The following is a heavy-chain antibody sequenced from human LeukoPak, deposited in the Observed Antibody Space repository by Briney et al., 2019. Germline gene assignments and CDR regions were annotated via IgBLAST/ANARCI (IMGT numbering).Heavy chain of an antibody. Sequence: NPSGGSTSYAQKFQGRVTMTRDMSTSTVYMELSSLRSEDTAVYYCAREGVGESEGFDYWGQGTLVTVSS. CDR2: NPSGGST. J-gene: IGHJ4*02. D-gene: IGHD4-17*01. V-gene: IGHV1-46*01. CDR3: AREGVGESEGFDY.